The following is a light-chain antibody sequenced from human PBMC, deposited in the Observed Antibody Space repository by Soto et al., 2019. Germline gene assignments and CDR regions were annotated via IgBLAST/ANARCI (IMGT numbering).Light chain of an antibody. J-gene: IGKJ4*01. CDR2: AAS. Sequence: DIQMTQSPPYLSASVGDRLTITCRASQSISSYLNWYQQKPGKAPKXLIYAASSLQSGVPSRFSVIESGTDGTLNISSLKAEDGSTDYCQQRYSTPLTFYGGTKVDNK. V-gene: IGKV1-39*01. CDR1: QSISSY. CDR3: QQRYSTPLT.